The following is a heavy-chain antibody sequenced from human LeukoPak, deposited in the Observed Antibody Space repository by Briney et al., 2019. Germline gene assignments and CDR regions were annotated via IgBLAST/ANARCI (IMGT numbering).Heavy chain of an antibody. Sequence: GGSLRLSCEASGVSFRRNSMNWVRQAPGKGLEWVSFISSSSGTIYYADSVKGRFTISRDNAENSLYLQMNSLRDEDTAVYYCARGDSSGYHCYFDSWGQGTLVTVSS. CDR3: ARGDSSGYHCYFDS. J-gene: IGHJ4*02. CDR2: ISSSSGTI. D-gene: IGHD3-22*01. V-gene: IGHV3-48*02. CDR1: GVSFRRNS.